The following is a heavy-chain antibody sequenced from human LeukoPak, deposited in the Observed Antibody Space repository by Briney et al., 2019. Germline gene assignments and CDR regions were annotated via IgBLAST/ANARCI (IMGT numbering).Heavy chain of an antibody. CDR1: GFTFSSYA. Sequence: GGSLRLSCAASGFTFSSYAMSWVRQAPGKGLEWVSVIYSGGSTYYADSVKGRFTISRDNSKNTLYLQMNSLRAEDTAVYYCARSPLTTVTTWYNWFDPWGQGTLVTVSS. CDR3: ARSPLTTVTTWYNWFDP. D-gene: IGHD4-11*01. J-gene: IGHJ5*02. CDR2: IYSGGST. V-gene: IGHV3-66*01.